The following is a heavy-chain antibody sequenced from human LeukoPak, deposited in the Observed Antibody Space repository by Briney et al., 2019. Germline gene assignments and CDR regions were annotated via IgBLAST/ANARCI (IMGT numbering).Heavy chain of an antibody. V-gene: IGHV4-4*07. J-gene: IGHJ4*02. CDR1: GGSISNYY. CDR2: IYTSGST. D-gene: IGHD3-3*01. Sequence: SETLSPTCSVSGGSISNYYWSWIRQPAGKGLEWIGRIYTSGSTNYNPSLKSRVSMSVDTSKNQFSLKLSSVTAADTAVCYCAREGEGSGVVIDHWGQGTLVTVSS. CDR3: AREGEGSGVVIDH.